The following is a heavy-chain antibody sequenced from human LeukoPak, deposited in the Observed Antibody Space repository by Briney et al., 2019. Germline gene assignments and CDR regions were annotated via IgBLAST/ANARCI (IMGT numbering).Heavy chain of an antibody. CDR2: IDHTGST. CDR1: DDSISIYY. CDR3: ARLSTVTTSFDY. D-gene: IGHD4-17*01. V-gene: IGHV4-59*12. J-gene: IGHJ4*02. Sequence: PSETLSLTCSVSDDSISIYYWSWIRQPPGKGLEWIGYIDHTGSTNYNPSLKSRVTMSVGTSKNQFSLKLSSVTAADTAVYYCARLSTVTTSFDYWGQGTLVTVSS.